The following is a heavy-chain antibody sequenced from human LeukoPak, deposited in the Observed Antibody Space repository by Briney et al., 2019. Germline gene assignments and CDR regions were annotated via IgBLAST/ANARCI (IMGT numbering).Heavy chain of an antibody. CDR3: ARMRTDSSSWYRGAFDI. J-gene: IGHJ3*02. D-gene: IGHD6-13*01. Sequence: PGGSLRLSCAASGFTVSSNYMSWVRQAPGKGLDWVSVIYSGGYTYYADSVKGRFTISRDNSKNILYLQMNSLRADDTAVYFCARMRTDSSSWYRGAFDIWGQGTLVTVSS. V-gene: IGHV3-53*01. CDR2: IYSGGYT. CDR1: GFTVSSNY.